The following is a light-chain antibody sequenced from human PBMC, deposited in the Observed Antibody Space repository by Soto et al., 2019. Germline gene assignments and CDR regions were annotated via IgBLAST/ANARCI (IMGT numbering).Light chain of an antibody. CDR1: RSDVGSYNL. J-gene: IGLJ1*01. V-gene: IGLV2-23*02. CDR2: EVS. Sequence: HSVLTQPASWSVSPGQSITISCTRTRSDVGSYNLVSWYQQHPGKAPKLMIYEVSKRPSGVSNRFSGSKSGNTASLTISGLQAEDEADYYCCSYAGSSTYVFGTGTKVTVL. CDR3: CSYAGSSTYV.